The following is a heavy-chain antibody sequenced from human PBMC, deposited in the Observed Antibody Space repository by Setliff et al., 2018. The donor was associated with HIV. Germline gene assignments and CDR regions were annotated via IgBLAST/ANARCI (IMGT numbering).Heavy chain of an antibody. CDR2: IKQDGSVK. CDR1: GFTFSGYW. CDR3: ARGPRDYDSSGYTS. D-gene: IGHD3-22*01. V-gene: IGHV3-7*03. Sequence: PGGSLRLSCAASGFTFSGYWMSWVRQAPGKGLEWVANIKQDGSVKFYVDSVKGRFTISRDNAKNSLYLQMNSLRADDTALYYCARGPRDYDSSGYTSWGQGTLVTVSS. J-gene: IGHJ4*02.